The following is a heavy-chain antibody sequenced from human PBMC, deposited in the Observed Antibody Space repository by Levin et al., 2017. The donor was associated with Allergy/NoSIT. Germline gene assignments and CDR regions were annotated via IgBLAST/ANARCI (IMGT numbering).Heavy chain of an antibody. D-gene: IGHD3-16*02. V-gene: IGHV4-4*07. CDR3: TRDRLIAPRWFAL. J-gene: IGHJ2*01. Sequence: SQTLSLPCTVSGGSIHNYYWSWIRQSAGKGLEWIGRFHNGGNTNYNPSLKSRVTMSVDTSKNKFSLKVSSVSAADTAVYFCTRDRLIAPRWFALWGRGTLVTVSS. CDR2: FHNGGNT. CDR1: GGSIHNYY.